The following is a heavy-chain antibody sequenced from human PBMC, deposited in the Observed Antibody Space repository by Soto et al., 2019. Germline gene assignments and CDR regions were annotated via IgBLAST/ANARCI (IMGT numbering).Heavy chain of an antibody. Sequence: EVQLVESGGGMVMPGGSLRLSCAASGFTFSDAWMTWIRQAPGKGLQCVGRIKRKIDGETTDYDAPVKGRFTISREDSKNTLYLQMNSLKVEDTAMYYCFKDRGGGMDVWGQGTTVTVSS. J-gene: IGHJ6*01. V-gene: IGHV3-15*01. CDR2: IKRKIDGETT. CDR1: GFTFSDAW. CDR3: FKDRGGGMDV. D-gene: IGHD3-10*01.